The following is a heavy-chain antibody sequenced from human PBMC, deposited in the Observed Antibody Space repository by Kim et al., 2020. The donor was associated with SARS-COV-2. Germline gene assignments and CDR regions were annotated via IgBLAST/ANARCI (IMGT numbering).Heavy chain of an antibody. Sequence: GGSLRLSCAASGFTFSSYWMSWVRQAPGKGLEWVANIKQDGSEKYYVDSVKGRFTISRDNAKNSLYLQMNSLRAEDTAVYYCARVPDNLLLWFGELLYGTPFDYWGQGTLVTVSS. CDR3: ARVPDNLLLWFGELLYGTPFDY. CDR2: IKQDGSEK. D-gene: IGHD3-10*01. J-gene: IGHJ4*02. V-gene: IGHV3-7*01. CDR1: GFTFSSYW.